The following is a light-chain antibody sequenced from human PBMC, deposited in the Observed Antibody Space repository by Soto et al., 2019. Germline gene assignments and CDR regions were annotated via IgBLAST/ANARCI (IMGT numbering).Light chain of an antibody. CDR1: HIVSSSY. CDR2: GAT. J-gene: IGKJ1*01. V-gene: IGKV3-15*01. CDR3: QQYNNWPRT. Sequence: TQSPFTLAVSPVERATLSFMACHIVSSSYLACYQQKPGHPPRLLIHGATTRATGIPARFSGSGSGTEFTLTISSLQSEDFAVEYCQQYNNWPRTFGQGTKVDIK.